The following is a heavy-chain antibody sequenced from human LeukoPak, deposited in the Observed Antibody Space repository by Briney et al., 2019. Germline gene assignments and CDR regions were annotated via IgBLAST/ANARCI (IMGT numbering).Heavy chain of an antibody. CDR2: ISYDGSNK. CDR1: GFTLSSYA. D-gene: IGHD3-22*01. J-gene: IGHJ4*02. V-gene: IGHV3-30-3*01. Sequence: GGSLRLSCAASGFTLSSYAMHWVRQAPGKGLEWVAVISYDGSNKYYADSVKGRFTISRDNSKNTLYLQMNSLRAEDTAVYYCARAYDSSGYSFDYWGQGTLVTVSS. CDR3: ARAYDSSGYSFDY.